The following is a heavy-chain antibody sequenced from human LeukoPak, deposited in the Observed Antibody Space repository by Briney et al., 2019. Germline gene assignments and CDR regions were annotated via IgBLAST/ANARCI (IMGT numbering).Heavy chain of an antibody. CDR3: AKAGGWAREDYKGDAFDI. V-gene: IGHV1-18*01. J-gene: IGHJ3*02. D-gene: IGHD5-24*01. CDR1: GGTFSSYA. CDR2: ISTYNGNT. Sequence: ASVKVSCKASGGTFSSYAISWVRQAPGQGLEWMGWISTYNGNTNYAQEIQGRVTMTTDTSTSTAYMELRSLISDDTAVYYCAKAGGWAREDYKGDAFDIWGQGTMVTVS.